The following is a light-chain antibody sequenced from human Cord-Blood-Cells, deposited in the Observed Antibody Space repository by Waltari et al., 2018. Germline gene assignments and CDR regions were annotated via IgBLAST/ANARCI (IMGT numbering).Light chain of an antibody. Sequence: EIVLIQSPATLSLYPGERATLSCRASQSVSSYLAWYQQKPGQAPRLLIYDASDRATGIPARFSGSGSGTDFTLTISSLEPEDFAVYYCQQRSNWPIFTFGPGTKVDIK. CDR3: QQRSNWPIFT. CDR2: DAS. CDR1: QSVSSY. V-gene: IGKV3-11*01. J-gene: IGKJ3*01.